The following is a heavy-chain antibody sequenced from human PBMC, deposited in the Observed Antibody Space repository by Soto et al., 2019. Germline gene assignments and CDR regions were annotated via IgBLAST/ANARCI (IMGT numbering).Heavy chain of an antibody. D-gene: IGHD6-13*01. CDR3: ARDRPRMAAAGTVDY. CDR2: IYSGGGT. V-gene: IGHV3-66*01. Sequence: PGGSLRLSCAASGFTVSSNYMGWVRQAPGKGLEWVSVIYSGGGTYYADSVKGRFTISRDNSRNTLYLHMNSLRVEDTAVYYCARDRPRMAAAGTVDYWGQGTLVTVSS. CDR1: GFTVSSNY. J-gene: IGHJ4*02.